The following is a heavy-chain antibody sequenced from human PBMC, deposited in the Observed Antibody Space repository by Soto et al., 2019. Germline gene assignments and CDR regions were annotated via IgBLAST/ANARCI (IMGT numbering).Heavy chain of an antibody. CDR2: ISSSSSTI. D-gene: IGHD3-3*01. CDR3: ARPLLPSRRVVTPFDP. V-gene: IGHV3-48*02. CDR1: GFTFSSYS. Sequence: PGGSLRLSCAASGFTFSSYSMNWVRQAPGKGLEWVSYISSSSSTIYYADSVKGRFTISRDNAKNSLYLQVNSLRDEDTAVYYCARPLLPSRRVVTPFDPWGQGTLVTVSS. J-gene: IGHJ5*02.